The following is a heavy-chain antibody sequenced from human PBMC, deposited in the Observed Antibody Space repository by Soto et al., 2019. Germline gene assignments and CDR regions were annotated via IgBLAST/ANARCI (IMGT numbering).Heavy chain of an antibody. CDR2: IKSKYDGGTL. Sequence: PGGSLRLSCAASGFTFTNAWMNWARQAPGKGLEWVGRIKSKYDGGTLDYAAPVIGRFIISRDDSKNTVYLQMNTLKTEDTALYFCATGGPYFDYWGRGTLVTVSS. V-gene: IGHV3-15*07. D-gene: IGHD3-10*01. CDR3: ATGGPYFDY. CDR1: GFTFTNAW. J-gene: IGHJ4*02.